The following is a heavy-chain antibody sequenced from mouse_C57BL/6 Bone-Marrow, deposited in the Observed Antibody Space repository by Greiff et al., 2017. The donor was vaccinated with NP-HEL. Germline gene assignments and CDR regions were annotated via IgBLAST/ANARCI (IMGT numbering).Heavy chain of an antibody. Sequence: VMLVESGAELARPGASVKLSCKASGYTFTSYGISWVKQRTGQGLEWIGEIYPRSGNTYYNEKFKGKATLTADKSSSTAYMELRSLAAEDSAVYFCARFPDGYYPFAYWGQGTLVTVSA. D-gene: IGHD2-3*01. CDR2: IYPRSGNT. CDR1: GYTFTSYG. CDR3: ARFPDGYYPFAY. V-gene: IGHV1-81*01. J-gene: IGHJ3*01.